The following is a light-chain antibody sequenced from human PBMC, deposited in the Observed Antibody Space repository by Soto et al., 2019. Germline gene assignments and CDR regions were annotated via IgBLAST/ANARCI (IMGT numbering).Light chain of an antibody. Sequence: QSALTQPASVSGSPGQSITISCTGTSSDVGGYNYVSWYQQHPGKAPKLMIYDVSNRPSGVSNRFSGSKSDNTASLTISGLQAEDEANCYCSSYTSSNTWVFGGGTKLTVL. CDR3: SSYTSSNTWV. V-gene: IGLV2-14*03. CDR2: DVS. J-gene: IGLJ3*02. CDR1: SSDVGGYNY.